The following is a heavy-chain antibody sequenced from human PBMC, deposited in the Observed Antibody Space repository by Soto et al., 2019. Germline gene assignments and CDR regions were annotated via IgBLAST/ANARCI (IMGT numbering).Heavy chain of an antibody. CDR2: IWYDGSNK. D-gene: IGHD3-9*01. V-gene: IGHV3-33*01. CDR1: GFTFSSYG. J-gene: IGHJ4*02. Sequence: GGSLRLSCAASGFTFSSYGMHWVRQAPGKGLEWVAVIWYDGSNKYYADSVKGRFTISRDNSKNTLYLQMNSLRAEDTAVYYCARGSFDWLLIIDYWGQGTLVTVSS. CDR3: ARGSFDWLLIIDY.